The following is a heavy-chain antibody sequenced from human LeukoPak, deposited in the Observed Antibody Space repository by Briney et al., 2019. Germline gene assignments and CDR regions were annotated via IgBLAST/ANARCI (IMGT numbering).Heavy chain of an antibody. CDR3: ARSGTYCSSTSCPRYYYYYYMDV. CDR2: IYTSGST. J-gene: IGHJ6*03. CDR1: GGSISSYY. V-gene: IGHV4-4*07. D-gene: IGHD2-2*01. Sequence: SETLSLTCTVSGGSISSYYWSWIRQPAGKGLEWIGRIYTSGSTNYNPSLKGRVTMSVDTSKNQFSLKLSSVTAADTAVYYCARSGTYCSSTSCPRYYYYYYMDVWGKGTTVTVSS.